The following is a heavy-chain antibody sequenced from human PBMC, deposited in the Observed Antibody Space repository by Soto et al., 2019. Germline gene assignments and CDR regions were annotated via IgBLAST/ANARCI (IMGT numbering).Heavy chain of an antibody. CDR3: ARVRGQALISSYFDP. CDR2: ISPADYDT. Sequence: GESLKISCKGSGYTFSGYWIGWVRQMPGKGLEWMGIISPADYDTRYNPSFRGQVTISLDKSISTAYLQWGSLKASDTAIYYCARVRGQALISSYFDPWGQGTLVTVSS. J-gene: IGHJ5*02. D-gene: IGHD1-26*01. CDR1: GYTFSGYW. V-gene: IGHV5-51*01.